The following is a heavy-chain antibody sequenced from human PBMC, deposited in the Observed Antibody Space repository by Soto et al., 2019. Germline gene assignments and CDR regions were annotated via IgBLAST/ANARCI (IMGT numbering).Heavy chain of an antibody. V-gene: IGHV3-21*01. Sequence: VGSLRLSCISSGFTFRTYTMNWVRQAPGKGLEWVSGIRGFSPYTFYAESVKGRFTISRDNAKNSLYLQMNSLRAEDTAVYYCARDRGYDAHDYYYNAMDVWGQGTTVTVSS. CDR2: IRGFSPYT. D-gene: IGHD2-15*01. J-gene: IGHJ6*02. CDR3: ARDRGYDAHDYYYNAMDV. CDR1: GFTFRTYT.